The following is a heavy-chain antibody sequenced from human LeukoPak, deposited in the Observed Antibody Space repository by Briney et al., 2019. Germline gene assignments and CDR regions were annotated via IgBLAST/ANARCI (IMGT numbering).Heavy chain of an antibody. CDR1: GGSISSYY. D-gene: IGHD6-25*01. CDR3: ARAGGVKTAALDLDY. CDR2: IYYSGST. Sequence: SETLCLTCTVSGGSISSYYWSWIRQPPGKGLEWVGNIYYSGSTNYNPYLKSQVTISVDTSKNQFSLKLSSVATADTAVYYCARAGGVKTAALDLDYWGQGTLVTVSS. V-gene: IGHV4-59*01. J-gene: IGHJ4*02.